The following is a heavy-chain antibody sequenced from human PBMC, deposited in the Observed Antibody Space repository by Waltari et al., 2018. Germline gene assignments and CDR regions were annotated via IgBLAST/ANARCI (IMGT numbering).Heavy chain of an antibody. D-gene: IGHD6-13*01. CDR1: GFTFSSYS. CDR3: ARPFVAAAGTSRPLYTGDAFDI. J-gene: IGHJ3*02. V-gene: IGHV3-48*01. Sequence: EVQLVESGGGLVQPGGSLRLSCAASGFTFSSYSMNWVRQAPGKGLEWVSYISSSSSTIYYADSVKGRFTISRDNAKNSLYLQMNSLRAEDTAVYYCARPFVAAAGTSRPLYTGDAFDIWGQGTMVTVSS. CDR2: ISSSSSTI.